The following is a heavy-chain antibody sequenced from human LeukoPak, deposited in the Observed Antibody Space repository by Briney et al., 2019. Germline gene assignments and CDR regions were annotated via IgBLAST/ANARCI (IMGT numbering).Heavy chain of an antibody. D-gene: IGHD2-15*01. V-gene: IGHV3-66*01. CDR2: IYSGGST. CDR1: GFTVSSNY. Sequence: GGSLRLSCAASGFTVSSNYMSWVRQAPGKGLEWVSVIYSGGSTYYADSVKGRFTISGDNSKNTLYLQMNSLRAEDTAVYYCARESGGYYYGMDVWGQGTTVTVSS. CDR3: ARESGGYYYGMDV. J-gene: IGHJ6*02.